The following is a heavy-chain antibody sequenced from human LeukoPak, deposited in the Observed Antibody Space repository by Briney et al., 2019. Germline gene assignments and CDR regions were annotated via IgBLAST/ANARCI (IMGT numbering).Heavy chain of an antibody. CDR3: ARSVTMVRGVIPRPPSMDV. CDR1: GGSISSYY. Sequence: KPSETLSLTCTVSGGSISSYYWSWIRQPPGKGLEWIGYIYYSGSTNYNPSLKSRVTISVDTSKNQFSLKLSSVTAADTAVYYCARSVTMVRGVIPRPPSMDVWGQGTTVTVSS. J-gene: IGHJ6*02. V-gene: IGHV4-59*08. CDR2: IYYSGST. D-gene: IGHD3-10*01.